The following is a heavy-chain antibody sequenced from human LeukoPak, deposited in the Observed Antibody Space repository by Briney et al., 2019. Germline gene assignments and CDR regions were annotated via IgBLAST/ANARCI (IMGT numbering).Heavy chain of an antibody. CDR2: ITDSGDVT. J-gene: IGHJ6*03. CDR3: AKGQTGAPPFYYFFYLDG. D-gene: IGHD2-8*02. Sequence: GGSLRLSCAASGFTFRGYAMAWVRQAPGKGLEWVSTITDSGDVTYYTDSVKGRFTISRDNSKNTLYLQMHSLTAEDTALYFCAKGQTGAPPFYYFFYLDGWGKGSTVIVSS. CDR1: GFTFRGYA. V-gene: IGHV3-23*01.